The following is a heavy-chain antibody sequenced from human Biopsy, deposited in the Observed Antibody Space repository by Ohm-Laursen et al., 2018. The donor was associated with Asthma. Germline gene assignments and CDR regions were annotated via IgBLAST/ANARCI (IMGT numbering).Heavy chain of an antibody. J-gene: IGHJ3*01. CDR3: ARTYYDFLTGQVKDVFGV. V-gene: IGHV1-3*04. Sequence: SETLAYPPSGYYVTSVAIHWVRQDPGHRLEWMGWVITGKGDTKYSQKFQGRVTITRDTSASTAYMELSSLRSEDTATYYCARTYYDFLTGQVKDVFGVWGQGTMVTVSS. CDR1: GYYVTSVA. D-gene: IGHD3-9*01. CDR2: VITGKGDT.